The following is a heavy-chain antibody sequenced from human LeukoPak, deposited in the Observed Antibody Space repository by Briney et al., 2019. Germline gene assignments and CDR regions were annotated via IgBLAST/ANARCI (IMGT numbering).Heavy chain of an antibody. CDR1: GYTLTELS. CDR3: ATVDRVVVAAPIYYYYGMDV. Sequence: ASVKVSCKVSGYTLTELSMHWVRQAPGKGLEWMGGFDPEDGETIYAQKFQGRVTMTEDTSTDTAYMELSSLRSEDTAVYYCATVDRVVVAAPIYYYYGMDVLGQGTTVTVSS. D-gene: IGHD2-15*01. V-gene: IGHV1-24*01. J-gene: IGHJ6*02. CDR2: FDPEDGET.